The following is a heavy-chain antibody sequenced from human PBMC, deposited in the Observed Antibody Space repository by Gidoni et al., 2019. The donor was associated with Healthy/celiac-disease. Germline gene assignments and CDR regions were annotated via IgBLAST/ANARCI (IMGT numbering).Heavy chain of an antibody. D-gene: IGHD2-2*01. CDR3: ARDTRADYCSSTSCYSGFDY. Sequence: QVPLVQSGAEVKKPGSSVKVSCKASGGTFRSYAISWVRQAPGQGLEWMGRIIPILGIANYAQKFQGRVTITADKSTSTAYMELSSLRSEDTAVYYCARDTRADYCSSTSCYSGFDYWGQGTLVTVSS. CDR2: IIPILGIA. J-gene: IGHJ4*02. V-gene: IGHV1-69*04. CDR1: GGTFRSYA.